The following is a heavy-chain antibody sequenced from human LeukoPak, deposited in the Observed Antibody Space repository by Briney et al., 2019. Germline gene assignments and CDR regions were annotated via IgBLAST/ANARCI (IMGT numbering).Heavy chain of an antibody. CDR2: ISSSSSYI. CDR1: GFTLSSYS. J-gene: IGHJ4*02. V-gene: IGHV3-21*01. CDR3: ARDSVAGGDY. D-gene: IGHD6-19*01. Sequence: PGRSLRLSCAASGFTLSSYSMNWVRQAPGKGLEWVSSISSSSSYIYYADSVKGRFTISRDNAKNSLYLQMNSLRAEDTAVYYCARDSVAGGDYWGQGTLVTVSS.